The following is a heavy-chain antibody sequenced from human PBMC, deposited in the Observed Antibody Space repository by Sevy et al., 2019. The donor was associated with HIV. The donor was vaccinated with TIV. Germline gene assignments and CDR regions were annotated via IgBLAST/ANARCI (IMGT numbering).Heavy chain of an antibody. Sequence: GGSLRLSCAASGFTFSGSGMHWVRQAPGKGLEWVAFIRSDGSDKWYRDSVKGRFTISRDNSKSTLFLQMNSLRFEDTAVYYCAKDRRFLEWLEGNWFDPWGQGTLVTVSS. J-gene: IGHJ5*02. CDR1: GFTFSGSG. CDR3: AKDRRFLEWLEGNWFDP. CDR2: IRSDGSDK. D-gene: IGHD3-3*01. V-gene: IGHV3-30*02.